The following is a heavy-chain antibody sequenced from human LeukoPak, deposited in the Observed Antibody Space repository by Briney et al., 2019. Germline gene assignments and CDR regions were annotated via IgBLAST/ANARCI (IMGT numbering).Heavy chain of an antibody. D-gene: IGHD4-23*01. V-gene: IGHV4-39*07. CDR1: GGSISSSSYY. J-gene: IGHJ4*02. CDR3: ARNGGNSDFDY. CDR2: IYYTRST. Sequence: SSETLSLTCTVSGGSISSSSYYWGWIRQPPGKGLEWIGSIYYTRSTYYNPSLKSRVTMLLDKSKNQFSLKLNSVTAADTAVYYCARNGGNSDFDYWGQGTLVTVSS.